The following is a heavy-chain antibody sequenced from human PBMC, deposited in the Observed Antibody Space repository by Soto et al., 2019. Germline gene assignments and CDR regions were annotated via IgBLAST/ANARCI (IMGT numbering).Heavy chain of an antibody. V-gene: IGHV4-30-2*01. CDR1: GGSISSGGYS. CDR3: ACIFSGGYVYGFCSPCMAV. Sequence: PSETLSLTCAVSGGSISSGGYSWSWIRQPPGKGLEWIGSIYHSGSTYYNPSLKSRVTISVHTSTNQFSLKLSSVTAADTALYYCACIFSGGYVYGFCSPCMAVWAHGTTVTAAS. D-gene: IGHD5-18*01. J-gene: IGHJ6*02. CDR2: IYHSGST.